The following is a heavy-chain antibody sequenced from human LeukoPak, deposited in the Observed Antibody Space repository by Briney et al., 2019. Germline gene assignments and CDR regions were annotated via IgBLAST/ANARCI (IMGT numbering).Heavy chain of an antibody. CDR3: AGGTDDFWTNPIDY. D-gene: IGHD3-3*01. Sequence: SSETLSLTCTVSGYSISSGYYWGWIRPPPGKGLEWIGSIYHSGSTYYNPSLKSRVTISVDTSKNQFSLKLSSVTAADTAVYYCAGGTDDFWTNPIDYWGQGTLVTVSS. CDR2: IYHSGST. J-gene: IGHJ4*02. V-gene: IGHV4-38-2*02. CDR1: GYSISSGYY.